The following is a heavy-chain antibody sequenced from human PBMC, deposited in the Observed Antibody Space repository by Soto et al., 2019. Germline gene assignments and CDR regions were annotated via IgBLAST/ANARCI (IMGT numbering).Heavy chain of an antibody. CDR1: GYSISSGYY. Sequence: PSETLSLTCAVSGYSISSGYYWGWIRQPPGKGLEWIGSIYHSGSTYYNPSLKSRVTISVDTSKNQFSLKLSSVTAADTAVYYCAYGDDLWGRGTLVTVS. CDR2: IYHSGST. J-gene: IGHJ2*01. CDR3: AYGDDL. D-gene: IGHD4-17*01. V-gene: IGHV4-38-2*01.